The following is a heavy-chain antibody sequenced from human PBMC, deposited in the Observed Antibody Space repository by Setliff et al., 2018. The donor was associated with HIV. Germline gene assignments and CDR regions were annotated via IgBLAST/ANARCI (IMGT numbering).Heavy chain of an antibody. CDR3: ARMTEEFQPSRHWFDP. CDR1: GGSISSGGYY. CDR2: IYYSGST. D-gene: IGHD2-21*01. Sequence: SETLSLTCTVSGGSISSGGYYWSWIRQHPGKGLEWIGYIYYSGSTYYNPSLKSRVTISVDTSKNQFSLKLSSVTAADTAVYYCARMTEEFQPSRHWFDPWGPGTMVTAPQ. V-gene: IGHV4-31*03. J-gene: IGHJ5*02.